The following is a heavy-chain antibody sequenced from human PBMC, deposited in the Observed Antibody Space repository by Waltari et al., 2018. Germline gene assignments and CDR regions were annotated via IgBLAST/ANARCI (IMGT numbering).Heavy chain of an antibody. J-gene: IGHJ3*02. V-gene: IGHV3-74*01. CDR3: ARVTLGAFDM. Sequence: EVQLVESGGGLVQPGGSLRLSCAASGFTFSNYWMHWVRQAPGKGLVWVSRMNRDGGSINYADSVKGRFIISRDNAKNTLYLQMNSLSAEDTAVYYCARVTLGAFDMWGQGTMVTVSS. D-gene: IGHD3-16*01. CDR2: MNRDGGSI. CDR1: GFTFSNYW.